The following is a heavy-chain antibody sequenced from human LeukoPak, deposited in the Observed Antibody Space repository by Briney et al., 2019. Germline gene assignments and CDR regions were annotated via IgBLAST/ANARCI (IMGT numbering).Heavy chain of an antibody. CDR2: ISYDGSNK. CDR3: AKAGDTTGRKPLMFDY. J-gene: IGHJ4*02. Sequence: GGSLRLSCAASGFTFSSYAMSWVRQAPGKGLEWVAVISYDGSNKYYADSVKGRFTISRDNSKNTLYLQMNSLRAEDTAVYYCAKAGDTTGRKPLMFDYWGQGTLVTVSS. V-gene: IGHV3-30*18. D-gene: IGHD1-1*01. CDR1: GFTFSSYA.